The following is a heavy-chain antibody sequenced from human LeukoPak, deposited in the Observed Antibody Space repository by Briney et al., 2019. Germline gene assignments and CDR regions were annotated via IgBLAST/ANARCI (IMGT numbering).Heavy chain of an antibody. CDR1: GFIFSNAW. CDR3: ARPGGIAAAGLDY. D-gene: IGHD6-13*01. J-gene: IGHJ4*02. CDR2: ISYDGSNK. V-gene: IGHV3-30-3*01. Sequence: GGSLRLSCAASGFIFSNAWMSWVRQAPGKGLEWVAVISYDGSNKYYADSVKGRFTISRDNSKNTLYLQMNSLRAEDTAVYYCARPGGIAAAGLDYWGQGTLVTVSS.